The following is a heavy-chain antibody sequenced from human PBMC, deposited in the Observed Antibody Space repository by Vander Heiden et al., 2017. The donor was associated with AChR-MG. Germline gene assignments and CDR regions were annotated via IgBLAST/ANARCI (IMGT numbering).Heavy chain of an antibody. Sequence: QVQLVQSGAEVTKPGSSVKVSCKASGGTFSSYAISWVRRAPGQGCGWMGGITPIFGTANYAQKFQGRVTIPADESTSTAYMELSSLRSEDTAVYYCARGGGGTVDYDERNGDYYYYMDVWGKGTTVTVSS. J-gene: IGHJ6*03. CDR3: ARGGGGTVDYDERNGDYYYYMDV. V-gene: IGHV1-69*01. CDR2: ITPIFGTA. CDR1: GGTFSSYA. D-gene: IGHD3-22*01.